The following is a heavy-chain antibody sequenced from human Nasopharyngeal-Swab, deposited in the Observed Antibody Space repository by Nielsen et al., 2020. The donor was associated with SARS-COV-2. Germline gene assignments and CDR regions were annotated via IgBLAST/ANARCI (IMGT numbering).Heavy chain of an antibody. V-gene: IGHV1-18*01. CDR2: ISAYNGNT. J-gene: IGHJ4*02. Sequence: ASVKVSCKASGYTFTSYGISWVRQAPGQGLEWMGWISAYNGNTNYAQKLQGRVTMTTDTSTSTAYMELRSLRSEDTAVYYCARVIKIYYDFHYFDYWGQGTLVTVSS. CDR3: ARVIKIYYDFHYFDY. D-gene: IGHD3-22*01. CDR1: GYTFTSYG.